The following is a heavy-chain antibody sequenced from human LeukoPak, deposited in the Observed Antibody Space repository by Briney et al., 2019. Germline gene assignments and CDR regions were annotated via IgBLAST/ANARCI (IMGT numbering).Heavy chain of an antibody. Sequence: GGSLRLSCTASGFTFGDYAMSWFRQAPGKGLEWVGFIRSKAYGGTTKYAASVKGRFTISRDDSKSIAYLQMNSLKTEDTAVYYCTSYDFWSGYGEYYYYGMDVWGQGTTVTVSS. V-gene: IGHV3-49*03. J-gene: IGHJ6*02. CDR3: TSYDFWSGYGEYYYYGMDV. D-gene: IGHD3-3*01. CDR2: IRSKAYGGTT. CDR1: GFTFGDYA.